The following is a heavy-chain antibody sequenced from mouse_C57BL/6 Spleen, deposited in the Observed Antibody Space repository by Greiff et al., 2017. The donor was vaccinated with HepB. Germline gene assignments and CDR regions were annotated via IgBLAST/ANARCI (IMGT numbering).Heavy chain of an antibody. Sequence: VQGVESGAELVKPGASVKLSCKASGYTFTEYTIHWVKQRSGQGLEWIGWFYPGSGSIKYNEKFKDKATLTADKSSSTVYMELSRLTSEDSAVYFCARHEGIYYGNPYYAMDYWGQGTSVTVSS. CDR3: ARHEGIYYGNPYYAMDY. V-gene: IGHV1-62-2*01. CDR1: GYTFTEYT. J-gene: IGHJ4*01. CDR2: FYPGSGSI. D-gene: IGHD2-1*01.